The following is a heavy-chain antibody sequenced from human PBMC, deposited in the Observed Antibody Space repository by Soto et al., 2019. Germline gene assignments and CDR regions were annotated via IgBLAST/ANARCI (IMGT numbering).Heavy chain of an antibody. J-gene: IGHJ6*02. CDR3: ARDTGPSYNYYGMDV. CDR1: GGSISSGGYY. Sequence: SETLSLTCTVTGGSISSGGYYWTWIRQQKGLEWIGYIFDSGSTYYNPSLKSRITISVDTSKNQFSLKLSSVTAADTAVYYCARDTGPSYNYYGMDVWGQGTTVTVSS. D-gene: IGHD3-10*01. CDR2: IFDSGST. V-gene: IGHV4-31*03.